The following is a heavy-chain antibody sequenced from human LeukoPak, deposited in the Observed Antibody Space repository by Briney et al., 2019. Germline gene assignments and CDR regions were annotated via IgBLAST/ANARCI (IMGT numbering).Heavy chain of an antibody. V-gene: IGHV3-23*01. CDR1: GFTFSSYA. J-gene: IGHJ6*02. CDR2: ISGSGGST. CDR3: AKDRGTYLEWLLPHYGMDV. Sequence: PGGSLRLSCAASGFTFSSYAMSWVRQAPGKGLEWVSAISGSGGSTYYADSVKGRFTISRDNSKNTLYLQMNSLRAEDTAVYYCAKDRGTYLEWLLPHYGMDVWGQGTTVTVSS. D-gene: IGHD3-3*01.